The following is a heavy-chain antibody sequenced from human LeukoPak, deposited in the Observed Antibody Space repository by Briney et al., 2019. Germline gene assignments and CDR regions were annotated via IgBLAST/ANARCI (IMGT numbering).Heavy chain of an antibody. CDR2: ISGSVGST. J-gene: IGHJ4*02. D-gene: IGHD2-15*01. V-gene: IGHV3-23*01. CDR3: AKGIDCSGGSCYSARSFGVNY. CDR1: GFTFSSYA. Sequence: PGGSLRLSCAASGFTFSSYAMSWVRQAPGKGLEWVSAISGSVGSTYYADSVKGRFTISRDNSKNTLYLQMNSLRAEDTAVYYCAKGIDCSGGSCYSARSFGVNYWGQGTLVTVSS.